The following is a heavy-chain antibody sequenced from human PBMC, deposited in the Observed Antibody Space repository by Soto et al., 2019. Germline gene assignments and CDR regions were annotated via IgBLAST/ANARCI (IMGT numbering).Heavy chain of an antibody. CDR3: AKDQASGQGSFDS. V-gene: IGHV3-30*18. CDR2: ISYDGSNQ. CDR1: GFTFNIYG. Sequence: GGSLRLSCAASGFTFNIYGMPGVRQAPDKGLEWVALISYDGSNQYYADSVKGRFTISRDNSENTLFLQMNSLRADDTAVYYCAKDQASGQGSFDSWGQGTLVTVSS. J-gene: IGHJ4*02.